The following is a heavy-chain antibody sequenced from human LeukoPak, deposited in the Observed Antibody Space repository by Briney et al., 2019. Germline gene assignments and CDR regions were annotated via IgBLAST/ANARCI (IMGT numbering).Heavy chain of an antibody. CDR3: AEAYSGYDYNYFDY. D-gene: IGHD5-12*01. Sequence: PSETLSLTCTVSGGSISSSSYYWGWIRQPPGKGLEWIGSIYYSGSTYYNPSLKSRVTISVDTSKNQFSLKLSSVTAADTAVYYCAEAYSGYDYNYFDYWGQGTLVTVSS. CDR1: GGSISSSSYY. J-gene: IGHJ4*02. CDR2: IYYSGST. V-gene: IGHV4-39*01.